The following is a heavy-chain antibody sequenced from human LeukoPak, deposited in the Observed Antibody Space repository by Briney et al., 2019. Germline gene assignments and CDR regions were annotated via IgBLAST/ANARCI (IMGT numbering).Heavy chain of an antibody. Sequence: GGSLRLSCAASGFTFSDHHMSWIRQAPGKGLEWISYISSGGTTMKYADSVKGRFTISRDNAKNSLHLQMNSLRVEDTAVYYCAREGLPLLELIDYWGQGTLVTVSS. CDR2: ISSGGTTM. CDR1: GFTFSDHH. V-gene: IGHV3-11*04. D-gene: IGHD3-16*02. J-gene: IGHJ4*02. CDR3: AREGLPLLELIDY.